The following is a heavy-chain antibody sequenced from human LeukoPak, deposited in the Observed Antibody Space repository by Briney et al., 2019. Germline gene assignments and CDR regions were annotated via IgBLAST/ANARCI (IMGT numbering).Heavy chain of an antibody. CDR2: ISSSSSTI. Sequence: PGGSLRLSCAASGFTFSSYSMNWVRQAPGKGLEWVSYISSSSSTIYYADSVKGRFTISRDNAKNSLYLQMNSLRAEDTAVYYCARVVLWFGEFFVWGQGTLVTVSP. D-gene: IGHD3-10*01. CDR1: GFTFSSYS. CDR3: ARVVLWFGEFFV. V-gene: IGHV3-48*01. J-gene: IGHJ4*02.